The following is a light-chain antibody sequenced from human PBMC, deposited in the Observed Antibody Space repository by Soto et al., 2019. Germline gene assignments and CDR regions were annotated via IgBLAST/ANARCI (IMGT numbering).Light chain of an antibody. J-gene: IGLJ3*02. Sequence: QLVLTQSSSASASLGSSVKLTCTLSSGHSGYIIAWHQQQPGKAPRYLMNLEGTGTYHKGSGIPDRFSGSSSGADRYLTISYLQSEDEADYYCETWDSNVWVFGGGTKVTVL. CDR2: LEGTGTY. CDR3: ETWDSNVWV. V-gene: IGLV4-60*03. CDR1: SGHSGYI.